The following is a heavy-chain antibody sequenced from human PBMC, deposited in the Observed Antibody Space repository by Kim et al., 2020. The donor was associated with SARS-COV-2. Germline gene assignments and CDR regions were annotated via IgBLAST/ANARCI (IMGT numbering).Heavy chain of an antibody. CDR3: ARGLDRAKSGY. Sequence: GGSLRLSCAASGLTVSSSHMTWARQAPRKGLEWVSVIYTNAITFYADSVKGRFTISRDDSQNTVYLQMNSLRAGDTGVYYCARGLDRAKSGYWGQGTLVTVSS. CDR2: IYTNAIT. D-gene: IGHD3-16*01. J-gene: IGHJ4*02. CDR1: GLTVSSSH. V-gene: IGHV3-53*01.